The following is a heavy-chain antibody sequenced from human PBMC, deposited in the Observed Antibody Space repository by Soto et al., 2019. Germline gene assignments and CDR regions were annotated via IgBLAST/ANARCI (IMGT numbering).Heavy chain of an antibody. J-gene: IGHJ4*02. CDR3: AKDSFINLRGYDSY. CDR2: ISGSGDST. V-gene: IGHV3-23*01. CDR1: GFTFSTYA. D-gene: IGHD5-12*01. Sequence: GSLRLSCAASGFTFSTYAMIWVRQAPGKGLEWVSAISGSGDSTYYADSVKGRFTISRDNSKNTLYLQMSSLRAEDTAIYYCAKDSFINLRGYDSYWGQGTLVTVSS.